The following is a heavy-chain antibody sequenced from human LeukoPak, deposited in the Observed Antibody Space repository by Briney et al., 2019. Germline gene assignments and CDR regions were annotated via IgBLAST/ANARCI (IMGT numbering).Heavy chain of an antibody. D-gene: IGHD2-21*02. CDR1: GFTFSTYW. Sequence: GGSLRLSCAASGFTFSTYWMSWVRQAPGKGLQWVANIKQDGSEKYYVDSVKGRFTISRDNAKNSLYLQMNSLRAEATAVYYCARTAFGVYFDYWGQGTLVTVSS. J-gene: IGHJ4*02. CDR3: ARTAFGVYFDY. CDR2: IKQDGSEK. V-gene: IGHV3-7*01.